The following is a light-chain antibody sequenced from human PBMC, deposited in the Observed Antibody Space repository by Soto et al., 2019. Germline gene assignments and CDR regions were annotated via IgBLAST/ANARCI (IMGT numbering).Light chain of an antibody. CDR2: SAS. J-gene: IGKJ1*01. CDR1: QGIRHD. V-gene: IGKV1-17*01. CDR3: QQTLSFPPT. Sequence: DIQMTQSPSSLSASVGDRVTITCRASQGIRHDLGWYQQKPGKAPKRLIYSASSLQSGVPSKFSGSGSGTDFTPTISSLQPEDFATYYCQQTLSFPPTFGQGTKVDIK.